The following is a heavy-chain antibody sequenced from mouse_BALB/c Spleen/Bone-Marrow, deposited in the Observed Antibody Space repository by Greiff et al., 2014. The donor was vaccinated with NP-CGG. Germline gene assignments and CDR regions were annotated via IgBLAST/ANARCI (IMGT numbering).Heavy chain of an antibody. J-gene: IGHJ4*01. V-gene: IGHV1S81*02. Sequence: QVQLQQSGAELVKPEASVKLSCKASGYTFTSYYIYWVKQRPGQGLEWIGEINPSNGGTNFNEKFKSKATLTVDKSSSTAYMQLSSLTSEDSAVYYCTRSRRAMDYWGQGTSVTVSS. D-gene: IGHD2-12*01. CDR1: GYTFTSYY. CDR3: TRSRRAMDY. CDR2: INPSNGGT.